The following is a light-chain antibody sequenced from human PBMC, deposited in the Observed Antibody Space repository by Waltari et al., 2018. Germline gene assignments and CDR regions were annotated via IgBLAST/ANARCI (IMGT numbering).Light chain of an antibody. CDR3: XSYASSYTXX. CDR2: DLR. Sequence: QSPXXPPRSVXGXPGQSVPISXTGTTXXXXXXHYVSWYQQHPGKAPRLMIYDLRKRPSVVPERFSGAKSGNTASLTISGLRAXXEADYCCXSYASSYTXXXGTGAKVTVL. CDR1: TXXXXXXHY. V-gene: IGLV2-11*01. J-gene: IGLJ1*01.